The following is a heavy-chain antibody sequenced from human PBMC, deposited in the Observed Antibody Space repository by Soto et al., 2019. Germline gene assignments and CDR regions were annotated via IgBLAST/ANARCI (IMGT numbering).Heavy chain of an antibody. Sequence: QVQLQQWGAGLLKPSETLSLTCAVYGGSFSGYYWRWIRQPPGKGLEWLGEINHSGSTNYNPSLKSRVTISVDASKNQFSLKLSSVTAADTAVYYCARCSPPPRLRFFGVVPPLRMDVWGKGTTVTVSS. J-gene: IGHJ6*03. CDR2: INHSGST. V-gene: IGHV4-34*01. CDR1: GGSFSGYY. D-gene: IGHD3-3*01. CDR3: ARCSPPPRLRFFGVVPPLRMDV.